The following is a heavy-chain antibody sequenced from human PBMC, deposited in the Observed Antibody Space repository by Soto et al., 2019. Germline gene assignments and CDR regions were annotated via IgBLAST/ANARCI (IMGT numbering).Heavy chain of an antibody. V-gene: IGHV3-7*03. J-gene: IGHJ4*02. CDR2: INQDGSEK. D-gene: IGHD3-10*01. Sequence: PGGSLRLSCVASEFTLSNHWMTWVRQAPGKGLEWVANINQDGSEKYYVDSVKSRFTISRDNAKNSLFLQMSSLRAEDSAVYYCARGRGLDHWGQGTLVTVSS. CDR3: ARGRGLDH. CDR1: EFTLSNHW.